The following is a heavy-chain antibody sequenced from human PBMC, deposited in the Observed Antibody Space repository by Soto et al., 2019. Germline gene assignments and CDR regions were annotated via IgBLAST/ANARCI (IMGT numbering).Heavy chain of an antibody. CDR2: ISAYNGNT. CDR1: GYTFTSYG. V-gene: IGHV1-18*01. D-gene: IGHD2-15*01. CDR3: ASRYCSGGSCYANWFDP. J-gene: IGHJ5*02. Sequence: ASVKVSCKASGYTFTSYGIRWVLQAPGQGLEWMGWISAYNGNTNYAQKLQGRVTMTTDTSTSTAYMELRSLRSDDTAVYYCASRYCSGGSCYANWFDPWGQGTLVTVSS.